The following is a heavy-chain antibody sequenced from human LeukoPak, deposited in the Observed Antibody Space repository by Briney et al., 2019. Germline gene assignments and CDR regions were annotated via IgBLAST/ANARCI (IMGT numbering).Heavy chain of an antibody. CDR2: INHSGST. J-gene: IGHJ5*02. D-gene: IGHD3-3*01. CDR1: GGSFSGYY. CDR3: ARSRYYDFWSGYYTRAYNWFDP. Sequence: PSETLSLTCAVYGGSFSGYYWSWIRQPPGKGLEWIGEINHSGSTNYNPSLKSRVTISVDTSKNQFSLKLSSVTAADTAVYYCARSRYYDFWSGYYTRAYNWFDPWGQGTLVTVSS. V-gene: IGHV4-34*01.